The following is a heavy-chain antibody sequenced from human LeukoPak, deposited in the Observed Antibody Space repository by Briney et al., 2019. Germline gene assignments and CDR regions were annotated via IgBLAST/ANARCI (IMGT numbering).Heavy chain of an antibody. CDR1: GXTFSNYN. CDR3: ARDSRFGKLLIPYFDY. Sequence: TGGSLRLSCAASGXTFSNYNMNWVRQAPGKGLEWVSYITSRSSSIYYADSVKGRFTISRDNAQNSLYLQMNSLRDEDTAVYYCARDSRFGKLLIPYFDYWGQGTLVTVSS. J-gene: IGHJ4*02. V-gene: IGHV3-48*02. CDR2: ITSRSSSI. D-gene: IGHD3-10*01.